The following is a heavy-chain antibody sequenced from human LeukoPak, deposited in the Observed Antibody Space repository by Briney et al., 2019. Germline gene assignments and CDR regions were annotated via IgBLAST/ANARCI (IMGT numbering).Heavy chain of an antibody. J-gene: IGHJ3*02. CDR3: AKDRDYSFDI. CDR1: GFTFSSYG. V-gene: IGHV3-30*18. D-gene: IGHD2/OR15-2a*01. Sequence: GGSLRLSCAASGFTFSSYGMHWVRQAPGKGLEWVAVISYDGSNKYYADSVKGRFTISRDNSKNTLYLQMNSLRAEDTAVYYCAKDRDYSFDIWGQGTMVTVSS. CDR2: ISYDGSNK.